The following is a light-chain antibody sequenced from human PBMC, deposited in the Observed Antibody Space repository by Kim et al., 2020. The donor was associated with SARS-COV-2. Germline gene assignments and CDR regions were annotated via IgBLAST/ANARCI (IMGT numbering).Light chain of an antibody. CDR2: GAS. CDR3: KQFGSSPYT. Sequence: LSPGERATLSCRASQSVSSSYLAWYQHKPGQAPRLLIYGASSRATGIPDRFSGSGSGTDFTLTISRLVPEDFAVYYCKQFGSSPYTFGPGTKLEI. V-gene: IGKV3-20*01. J-gene: IGKJ2*01. CDR1: QSVSSSY.